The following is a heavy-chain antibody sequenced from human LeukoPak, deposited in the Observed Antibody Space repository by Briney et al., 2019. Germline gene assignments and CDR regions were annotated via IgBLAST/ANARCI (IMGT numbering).Heavy chain of an antibody. CDR1: GGSFSGYY. Sequence: SETLSLTCAVYGGSFSGYYWSWIRQPPGKGLEWIGEINHSGSTNYNPSLKSRVTISVDTSKNQFSLKLSSVTAADTAVYYCARGRQLATYYYYYMDVWGKGITVTVSS. V-gene: IGHV4-34*01. CDR3: ARGRQLATYYYYYMDV. J-gene: IGHJ6*03. D-gene: IGHD6-13*01. CDR2: INHSGST.